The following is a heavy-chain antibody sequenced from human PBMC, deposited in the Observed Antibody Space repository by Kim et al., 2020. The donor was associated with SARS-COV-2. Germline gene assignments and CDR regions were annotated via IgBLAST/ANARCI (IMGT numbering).Heavy chain of an antibody. CDR3: ARENSYDFWSGGFDL. J-gene: IGHJ2*01. Sequence: QKCQGRVTMTRDTSTSTVYMELSSLRSEDTAVYYCARENSYDFWSGGFDLWGRGTLVTVSS. D-gene: IGHD3-3*01. V-gene: IGHV1-46*01.